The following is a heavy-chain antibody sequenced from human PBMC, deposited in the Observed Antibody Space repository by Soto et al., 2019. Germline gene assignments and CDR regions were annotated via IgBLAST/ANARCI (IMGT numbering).Heavy chain of an antibody. J-gene: IGHJ5*02. D-gene: IGHD1-1*01. CDR3: VRDGTKTLRDWFDP. CDR1: GASRSGFY. Sequence: SETLSLTCTVSGASRSGFYWSWIRKYAGKGLEWIGRIYATGTTDYNPSLKSRVMMSVDTSKKQSSLKLRSVNAADTAVYYCVRDGTKTLRDWFDPWGQGISVTVSS. CDR2: IYATGTT. V-gene: IGHV4-4*07.